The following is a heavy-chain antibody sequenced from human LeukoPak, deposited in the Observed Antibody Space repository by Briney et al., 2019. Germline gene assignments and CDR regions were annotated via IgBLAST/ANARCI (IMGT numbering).Heavy chain of an antibody. V-gene: IGHV1-18*01. D-gene: IGHD6-13*01. CDR3: ARASGKPNLSSHWYGGLGD. Sequence: ASVKVSCMASGYIFVSYGISWVRQAPGQGLEWMGWISAYNGNTNCAQKVQGRVTMTRDTSTSTAYMELRSLRSDDTAVYYCARASGKPNLSSHWYGGLGDWGPGTLVTVSS. J-gene: IGHJ4*02. CDR2: ISAYNGNT. CDR1: GYIFVSYG.